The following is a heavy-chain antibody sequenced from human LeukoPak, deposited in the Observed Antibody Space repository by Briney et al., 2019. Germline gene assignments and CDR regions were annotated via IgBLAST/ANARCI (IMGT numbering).Heavy chain of an antibody. V-gene: IGHV3-30*04. Sequence: GGSLRLSCAASGFTFSSYAMHWVRQAPGKGLEWVAVISYDGSNKYYADSVKGRFTISRDNSKNTLYLQMNSLRAEDTAVYYCARLRGDEASDYWGQGTLVTVSS. D-gene: IGHD5-12*01. J-gene: IGHJ4*02. CDR1: GFTFSSYA. CDR2: ISYDGSNK. CDR3: ARLRGDEASDY.